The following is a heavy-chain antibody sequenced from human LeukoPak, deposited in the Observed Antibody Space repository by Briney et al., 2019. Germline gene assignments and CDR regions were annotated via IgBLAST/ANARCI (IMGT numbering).Heavy chain of an antibody. CDR2: ISYNGNT. J-gene: IGHJ5*02. V-gene: IGHV4-38-2*02. CDR1: GYSITTGFS. D-gene: IGHD3-16*01. Sequence: PSETLSLTCAVSGYSITTGFSWGWIRQPPGKGLEWIATISYNGNTYYNPSLKSRVTISADTSKNQFSVRLTSVTAADTAVYYCAGEGAVPGIDPWGQGKSVTISS. CDR3: AGEGAVPGIDP.